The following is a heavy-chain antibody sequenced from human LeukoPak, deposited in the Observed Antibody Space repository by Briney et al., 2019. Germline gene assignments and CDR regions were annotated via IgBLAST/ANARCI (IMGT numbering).Heavy chain of an antibody. V-gene: IGHV3-30-3*01. Sequence: PGRSLRLSCAASGFTFSSYAMHWVRQAPGKGLEWVAVISYDGSNKYYADSVKGRFTISRDNSKNTLYLQMNSLRADDTGVYYCAREGVPGDGDHFDYWGQGTLVTVSS. CDR1: GFTFSSYA. D-gene: IGHD3-16*01. J-gene: IGHJ4*02. CDR3: AREGVPGDGDHFDY. CDR2: ISYDGSNK.